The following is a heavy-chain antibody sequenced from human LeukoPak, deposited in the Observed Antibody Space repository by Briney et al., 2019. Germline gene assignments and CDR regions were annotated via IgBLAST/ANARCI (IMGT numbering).Heavy chain of an antibody. J-gene: IGHJ4*02. Sequence: ASVRISCKTSGYTLSDYYMHWVRQAPGQGLEWMGWLRGDTGDTDSPQKFQGRVTMTRDTSTNTAYMELRRLRHDDTAIYFCARVRGNSCDFWGQGTLVTVSS. V-gene: IGHV1-2*02. CDR2: LRGDTGDT. CDR1: GYTLSDYY. D-gene: IGHD6-13*01. CDR3: ARVRGNSCDF.